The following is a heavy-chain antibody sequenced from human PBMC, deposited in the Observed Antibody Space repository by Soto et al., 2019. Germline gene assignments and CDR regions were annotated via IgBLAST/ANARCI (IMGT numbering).Heavy chain of an antibody. Sequence: SVKVSCKASGCTCSSYAISWVRQAPGQGLEWMGGIIPIFGTANYAQKFQGRVTITADESTSTAYMELSSLRSEDTAVYYCARVGGSYFREDEYYGMDVWGQGT. CDR3: ARVGGSYFREDEYYGMDV. V-gene: IGHV1-69*13. CDR1: GCTCSSYA. CDR2: IIPIFGTA. J-gene: IGHJ6*02. D-gene: IGHD1-26*01.